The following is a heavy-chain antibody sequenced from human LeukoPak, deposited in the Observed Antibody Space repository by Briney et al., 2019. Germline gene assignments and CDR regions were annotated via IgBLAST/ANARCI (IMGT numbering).Heavy chain of an antibody. CDR2: ISCSGGST. D-gene: IGHD6-25*01. J-gene: IGHJ4*02. Sequence: GGSLXXXXXXXXFTFSSXAXXWVGXXPGKXVELVSAISCSGGSTYYAESVKGGLTISRDNDKNRLYLQMNSLRAEDTAVYYCARDSGGIDYWGQGTLVTVSS. V-gene: IGHV3-23*01. CDR1: XFTFSSXA. CDR3: ARDSGGIDY.